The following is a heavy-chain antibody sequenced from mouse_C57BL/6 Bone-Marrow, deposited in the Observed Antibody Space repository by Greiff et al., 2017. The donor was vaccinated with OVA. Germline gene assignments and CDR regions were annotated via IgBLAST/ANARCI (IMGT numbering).Heavy chain of an antibody. CDR3: ARIPYIYYGSSYYFDY. J-gene: IGHJ2*01. Sequence: QVQLQQSGAELARPGASVKLSCKASGYTFTSYGISWVKQRTGQGLEWIGEIYPRSGNTYYNEKFKGKATLTADKSSSTAYMELRSLTSEDSAVYFCARIPYIYYGSSYYFDYWGQGTTLTVSS. CDR1: GYTFTSYG. V-gene: IGHV1-81*01. D-gene: IGHD1-1*01. CDR2: IYPRSGNT.